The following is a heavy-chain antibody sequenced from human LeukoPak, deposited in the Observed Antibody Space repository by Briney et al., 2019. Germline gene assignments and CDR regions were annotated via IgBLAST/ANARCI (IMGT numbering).Heavy chain of an antibody. D-gene: IGHD3-10*01. J-gene: IGHJ6*02. CDR3: ARGVYGSGSYYLDGMDV. CDR1: GGSFSGYY. CDR2: INHSGST. V-gene: IGHV4-34*01. Sequence: SETLSLTCAVYGGSFSGYYWSWIRQPPGNGLEWIGEINHSGSTNYNPSLKSRVTISVDTSKNQFSLKLSSVTAADTAVYYCARGVYGSGSYYLDGMDVWGQGTTVTVSS.